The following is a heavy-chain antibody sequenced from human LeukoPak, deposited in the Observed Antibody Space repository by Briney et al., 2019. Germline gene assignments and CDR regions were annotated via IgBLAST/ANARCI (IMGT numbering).Heavy chain of an antibody. CDR3: ARIVAINWFDP. J-gene: IGHJ5*02. V-gene: IGHV4-59*01. CDR2: IYYSGST. Sequence: PSETLSLTGTVSGGSISSYYWSWIRQPPGKGLEWIGYIYYSGSTNYNPSLKSRVTISVDTSKNQFSLKLSSVTAADTAVYYCARIVAINWFDPWGQGTLVTVSS. D-gene: IGHD3-22*01. CDR1: GGSISSYY.